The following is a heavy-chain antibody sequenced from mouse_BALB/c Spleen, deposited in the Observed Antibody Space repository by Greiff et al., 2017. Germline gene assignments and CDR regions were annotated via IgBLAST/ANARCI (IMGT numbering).Heavy chain of an antibody. CDR3: ARKAGIFDY. Sequence: VQLQQSGAELARPGASVKLSCKASGYTFTSYWMQWVKQRPGQGLEWIGAIYPGDGDTRYTQKFKGKATLTADKSSSTAYMQLSSLASEDSAVYYCARKAGIFDYWGQGTTLTVSS. V-gene: IGHV1-87*01. CDR1: GYTFTSYW. J-gene: IGHJ2*01. D-gene: IGHD4-1*01. CDR2: IYPGDGDT.